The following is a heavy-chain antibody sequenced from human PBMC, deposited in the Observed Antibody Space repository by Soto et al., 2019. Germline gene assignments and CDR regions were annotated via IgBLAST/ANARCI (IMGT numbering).Heavy chain of an antibody. CDR1: GFTFSTYS. Sequence: EVQLVESGGGLVKPGGSLRLSCAASGFTFSTYSMSWVRQAPGKGLEWVSSISPSSTYIHYADSVKGRFTISRDNAEKSVYLKMNSLRAGDTAIYYCARGGGGVVVVPGANRGDFWGQGTLVTVSS. CDR2: ISPSSTYI. J-gene: IGHJ4*02. V-gene: IGHV3-21*01. D-gene: IGHD2-2*01. CDR3: ARGGGGVVVVPGANRGDF.